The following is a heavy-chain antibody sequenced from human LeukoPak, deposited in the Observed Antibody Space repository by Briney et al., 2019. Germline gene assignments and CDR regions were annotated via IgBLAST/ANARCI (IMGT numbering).Heavy chain of an antibody. CDR1: GFTFSSYE. D-gene: IGHD4-17*01. Sequence: GGSLRLSXAASGFTFSSYEMNWVCQAPGKGLEWVSYISSSGSTIYYADSVKGRFTISRDNAKNSLYLQMNSLRAEDTAVYYCARDPYYGDYVVWGQGTLVTVSS. CDR2: ISSSGSTI. CDR3: ARDPYYGDYVV. J-gene: IGHJ4*02. V-gene: IGHV3-48*03.